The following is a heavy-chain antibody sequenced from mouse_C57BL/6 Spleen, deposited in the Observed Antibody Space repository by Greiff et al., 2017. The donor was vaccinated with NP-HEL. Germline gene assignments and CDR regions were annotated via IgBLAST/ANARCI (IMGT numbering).Heavy chain of an antibody. CDR2: IYPGDGDT. J-gene: IGHJ1*03. D-gene: IGHD1-1*01. Sequence: QVQLQQSGAELVKPGASVKISCKASGYAFSSYWMNWVKQRPGKGLEWIGQIYPGDGDTNYNGKFKGKAALTADKSSSTAYMQLSSLTSEDSAVYFCAREGGITTVPRSWYFDVWGTGTTVTVSS. CDR1: GYAFSSYW. CDR3: AREGGITTVPRSWYFDV. V-gene: IGHV1-80*01.